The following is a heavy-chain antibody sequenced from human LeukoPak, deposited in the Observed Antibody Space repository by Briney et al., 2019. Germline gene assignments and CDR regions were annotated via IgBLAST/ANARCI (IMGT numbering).Heavy chain of an antibody. D-gene: IGHD2-21*02. CDR2: FGGSGGTI. J-gene: IGHJ4*02. CDR3: AKSDFGGDCHLLDY. Sequence: QPGGSLRLSCAASGFTFSSYAMSWVRQAPGKGLEWVSHFGGSGGTIYYADSVKGRFTISRDNSKNTLYLQMSSLRAEDTAVYYCAKSDFGGDCHLLDYWGQGTLVIVSS. V-gene: IGHV3-23*01. CDR1: GFTFSSYA.